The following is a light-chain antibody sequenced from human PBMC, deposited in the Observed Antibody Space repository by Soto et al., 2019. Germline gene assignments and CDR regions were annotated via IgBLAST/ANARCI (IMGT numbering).Light chain of an antibody. Sequence: EIVMTQSPATLSVSPGERATLSCRASQSVSINLAWYQQKPGQVPRLLIYGASTRANGIPARFSGSGFGTEFTLTISSLQSEDFAVYFCQQYNIWPRTFGQGTKVDIK. CDR3: QQYNIWPRT. CDR1: QSVSIN. CDR2: GAS. V-gene: IGKV3-15*01. J-gene: IGKJ1*01.